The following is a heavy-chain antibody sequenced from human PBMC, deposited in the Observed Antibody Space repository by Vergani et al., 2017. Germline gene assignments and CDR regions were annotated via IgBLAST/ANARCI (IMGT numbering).Heavy chain of an antibody. J-gene: IGHJ4*02. Sequence: QVQLVQSGAEVKKPGASVKVSCKASGYTFTSYYMHWVRQSPGQGLGWMGIIHPSGGSTSYAQKFQGRVTMTRDTSTSTVYMELSSLRSEDTAVYYCARAVGDGYNLPLLDYWGQGTLVTVSS. CDR3: ARAVGDGYNLPLLDY. D-gene: IGHD5-24*01. CDR1: GYTFTSYY. CDR2: IHPSGGST. V-gene: IGHV1-46*01.